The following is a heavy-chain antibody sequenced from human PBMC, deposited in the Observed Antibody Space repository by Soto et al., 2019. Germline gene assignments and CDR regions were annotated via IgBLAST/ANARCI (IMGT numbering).Heavy chain of an antibody. Sequence: QVQLVQSGAEVKKPGASVKVSCKASGYTFTRHYMHWVRQAPGQGLEWMGIMNPGDGSTTYAQKFQGRVTMTSDTSTSTVYMELSSLRSEDTAMYYCARGHYFGTRTYQLSSGFDSWGLGTLVTVSS. CDR1: GYTFTRHY. D-gene: IGHD3-10*01. V-gene: IGHV1-46*03. CDR2: MNPGDGST. CDR3: ARGHYFGTRTYQLSSGFDS. J-gene: IGHJ4*02.